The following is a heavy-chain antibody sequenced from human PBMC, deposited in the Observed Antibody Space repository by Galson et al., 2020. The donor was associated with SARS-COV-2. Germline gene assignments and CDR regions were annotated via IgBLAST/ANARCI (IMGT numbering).Heavy chain of an antibody. V-gene: IGHV2-5*02. CDR1: GFSLSTSGVG. CDR3: AHCYDILTCAGG. CDR2: IYWDDDK. Sequence: SGPTLVKPTQTLTLTCTFSGFSLSTSGVGVGWIRQPPGKALEWLALIYWDDDKRYSPSLKSRLTITKDTSKNQVVLTMINMDPVDTATYYCAHCYDILTCAGGWGQGTMVTVSS. J-gene: IGHJ3*01. D-gene: IGHD3-9*01.